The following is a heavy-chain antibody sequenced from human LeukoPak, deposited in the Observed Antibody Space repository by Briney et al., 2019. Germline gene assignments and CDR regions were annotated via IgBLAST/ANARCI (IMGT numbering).Heavy chain of an antibody. CDR2: IYTSGST. Sequence: SETLSLSCAVYGGSISSYYWSWIRQPAGKGLEWIGRIYTSGSTNYNPSLKSRVTMSVDTSKNQFSLKLSSVTAADTAVYYCARDHRYDSSGYYYFFDSREFDPWGQGTPVTVSS. V-gene: IGHV4-4*07. D-gene: IGHD3-22*01. CDR1: GGSISSYY. J-gene: IGHJ5*02. CDR3: ARDHRYDSSGYYYFFDSREFDP.